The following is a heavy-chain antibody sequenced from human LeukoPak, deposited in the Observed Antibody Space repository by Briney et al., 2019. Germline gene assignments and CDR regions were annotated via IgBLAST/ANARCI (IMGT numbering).Heavy chain of an antibody. J-gene: IGHJ6*02. Sequence: GGSLRLSCAASGFTFSNAWMSWVRQAPGKGLEWVGRIKSKTDGGTTDYAAPVKGRFTISRDDSKSTLYLQMNSLKTEDTAVYYCTTAEWTDYGMDVWGQGTTVTVSS. D-gene: IGHD3-3*01. CDR1: GFTFSNAW. V-gene: IGHV3-15*01. CDR2: IKSKTDGGTT. CDR3: TTAEWTDYGMDV.